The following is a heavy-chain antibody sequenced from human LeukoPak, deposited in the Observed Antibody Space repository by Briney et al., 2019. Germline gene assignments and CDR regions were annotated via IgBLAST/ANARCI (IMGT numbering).Heavy chain of an antibody. Sequence: GSLTLSCAGSGFTFSSYWVSWVRQAPGKGLEWVANIKQDGSEKYYVDSVKGRFTISRDNAKNSLYLQMNSPRAEDTAVYYCARADRIAVELYYFDYWGQGTLVTVSS. J-gene: IGHJ4*02. CDR1: GFTFSSYW. CDR2: IKQDGSEK. V-gene: IGHV3-7*01. D-gene: IGHD6-19*01. CDR3: ARADRIAVELYYFDY.